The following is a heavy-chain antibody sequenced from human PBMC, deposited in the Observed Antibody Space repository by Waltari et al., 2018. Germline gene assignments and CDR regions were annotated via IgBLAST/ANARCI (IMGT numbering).Heavy chain of an antibody. CDR1: GFTFSSYE. CDR2: ISSSGSTI. D-gene: IGHD1-26*01. J-gene: IGHJ4*02. Sequence: EVPLVESGGDLVQPGGSLRLSCAASGFTFSSYELNWVRQAPGTGLEWVSYISSSGSTIYYADSVKCRFTISRDNAKNSLYLQMNSLRAEDTAVYYCASGGYSGSYYKYFWGQGTLVTVSS. V-gene: IGHV3-48*03. CDR3: ASGGYSGSYYKYF.